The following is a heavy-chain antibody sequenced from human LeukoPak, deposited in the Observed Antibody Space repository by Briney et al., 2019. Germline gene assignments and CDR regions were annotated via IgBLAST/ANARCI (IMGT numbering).Heavy chain of an antibody. CDR1: GGSISSYY. V-gene: IGHV4-59*01. J-gene: IGHJ4*02. D-gene: IGHD6-19*01. CDR3: ARGGTSGWRTPNDDY. Sequence: PSETLSLTCTVSGGSISSYYWSWIRQPPEKGLEWIGYIYYSGSTNYNPSLKSRVTMSVDTSKNQFSLKLSSVTAADTAVYYCARGGTSGWRTPNDDYWGQGTLVTVSS. CDR2: IYYSGST.